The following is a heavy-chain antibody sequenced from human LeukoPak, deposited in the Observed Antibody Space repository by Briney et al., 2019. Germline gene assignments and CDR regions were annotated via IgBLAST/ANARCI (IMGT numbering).Heavy chain of an antibody. CDR1: GCSISSYY. J-gene: IGHJ4*02. D-gene: IGHD6-19*01. Sequence: PSETLSLTCTGCGCSISSYYWSWIRQPAWKGLEWIGRIYTNGSTNYNPSLKSRVTISVDKSKHQFSLKLSSVTAADTAVYYCARVKRSSGWVDYWGQGTLVTVSS. V-gene: IGHV4-4*07. CDR3: ARVKRSSGWVDY. CDR2: IYTNGST.